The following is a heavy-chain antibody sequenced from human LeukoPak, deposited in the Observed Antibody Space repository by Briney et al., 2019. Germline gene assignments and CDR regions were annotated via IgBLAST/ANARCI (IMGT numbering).Heavy chain of an antibody. CDR3: AKDLTYGDYSFFDY. J-gene: IGHJ4*02. CDR2: IWYDGSNK. CDR1: GFTFSSCG. D-gene: IGHD4-17*01. V-gene: IGHV3-33*06. Sequence: GGSLRLSCAASGFTFSSCGMHWVRQAPGKGLEWVAVIWYDGSNKYYADSVKGRFTISRDNSKNTLYLQMNSLRAEDTAVYYCAKDLTYGDYSFFDYWGQGTLVTVSS.